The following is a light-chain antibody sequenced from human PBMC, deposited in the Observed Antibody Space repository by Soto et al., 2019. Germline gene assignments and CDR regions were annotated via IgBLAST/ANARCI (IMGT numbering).Light chain of an antibody. CDR1: QSVTSH. Sequence: EIVLTQSPATPSLSPGERATLSCRASQSVTSHLAWYQQKPGQAPRLLIYDASNRATGIPARFSGSGSGTDFTLTISSLEPEDFAVYYCQQRYNWPPITFGQGTRLEIK. J-gene: IGKJ5*01. CDR3: QQRYNWPPIT. V-gene: IGKV3-11*01. CDR2: DAS.